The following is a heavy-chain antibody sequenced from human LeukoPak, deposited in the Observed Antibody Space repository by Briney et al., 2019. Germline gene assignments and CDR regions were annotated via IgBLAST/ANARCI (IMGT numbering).Heavy chain of an antibody. V-gene: IGHV1-18*01. CDR1: GYTFISYG. Sequence: ASVKVSCKASGYTFISYGITWVRQAPGQGLEWMGWTSTYNGNTVYVQKLQGRVTMTTDTSTSTAYMELRSLRSDDTAVYYCARTLAYCGGDCYFFDYWGQGTLVTVSS. CDR2: TSTYNGNT. D-gene: IGHD2-21*02. CDR3: ARTLAYCGGDCYFFDY. J-gene: IGHJ4*02.